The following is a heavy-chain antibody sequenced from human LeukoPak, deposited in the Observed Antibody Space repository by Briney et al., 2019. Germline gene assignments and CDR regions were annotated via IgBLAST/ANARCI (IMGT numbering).Heavy chain of an antibody. J-gene: IGHJ4*02. CDR2: IYYSGST. D-gene: IGHD3-3*01. V-gene: IGHV4-39*07. CDR3: ARVIFGVVHFDY. Sequence: AWIRQPPGKGLEWIGSIYYSGSTYYNPSLKSRVTISVDTSKNQFSLKLSSVTAADTAVYYCARVIFGVVHFDYWGQGTLVTVSS.